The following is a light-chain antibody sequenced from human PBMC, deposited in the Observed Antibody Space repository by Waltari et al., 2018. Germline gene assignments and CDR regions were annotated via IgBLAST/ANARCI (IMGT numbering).Light chain of an antibody. V-gene: IGKV3-11*01. CDR2: NSS. CDR1: QSLQTF. CDR3: QHRDNWLFT. Sequence: EIVLTQAPATLSFSPGDRATLSCRASQSLQTFLAWYQQNPGQAPRLLIYNSSLRASGVPVRFSGSGSGTDFTLTISHLEPEDFAFYFCQHRDNWLFTFGPGTKVEIK. J-gene: IGKJ3*01.